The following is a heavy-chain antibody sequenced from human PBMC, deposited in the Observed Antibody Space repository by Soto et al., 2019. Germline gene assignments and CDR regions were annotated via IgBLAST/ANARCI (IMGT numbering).Heavy chain of an antibody. D-gene: IGHD1-1*01. CDR1: GGSISSSSYY. Sequence: SETLSLTCTVSGGSISSSSYYWGWIRQPPGKGLEWIGSIYYNGSTYYNPSLKSRVTISVDTSKNQFSLKLSSVTAADTAVYYCARHENELKSFHPWGQGTLVTGSS. J-gene: IGHJ5*02. CDR2: IYYNGST. V-gene: IGHV4-39*01. CDR3: ARHENELKSFHP.